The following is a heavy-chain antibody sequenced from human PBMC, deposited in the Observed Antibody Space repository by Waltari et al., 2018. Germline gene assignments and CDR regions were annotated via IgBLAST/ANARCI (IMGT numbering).Heavy chain of an antibody. V-gene: IGHV4-34*01. CDR3: ARAENYDTPPNY. CDR2: INHSGST. D-gene: IGHD3-22*01. Sequence: QVQLQQWGAGLLKPSETLSLTCAVYGGSFSGSYWSWIRQPPGKGLEWIGEINHSGSTNYNPSLKSRVTISVDTSKNQFSLKLSSVTAADTAVYYCARAENYDTPPNYWGQGTLVTVSS. CDR1: GGSFSGSY. J-gene: IGHJ4*02.